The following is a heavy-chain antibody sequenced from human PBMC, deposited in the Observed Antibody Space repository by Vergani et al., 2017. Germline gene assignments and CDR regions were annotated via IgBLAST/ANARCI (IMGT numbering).Heavy chain of an antibody. Sequence: QVQLVQSGAEVKKPGSSVKVSCKASGGTFSSYAISWVRQAPGQGLEWMGGIIPIFGTANYAQKFQGRVTITADKSTSTAYMELSSLRSEDTAVYYCARDPVQASGSYDPFDYWGQGTLVTVSS. J-gene: IGHJ4*02. CDR2: IIPIFGTA. D-gene: IGHD1-26*01. CDR3: ARDPVQASGSYDPFDY. CDR1: GGTFSSYA. V-gene: IGHV1-69*06.